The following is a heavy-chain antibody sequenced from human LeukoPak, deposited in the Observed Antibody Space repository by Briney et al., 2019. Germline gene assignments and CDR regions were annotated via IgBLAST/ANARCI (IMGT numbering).Heavy chain of an antibody. CDR3: ARGIVWGSYRQFYFDY. J-gene: IGHJ4*02. CDR1: GYTFTGYY. Sequence: ASVKVSCKAYGYTFTGYYMHWVRQAPGQGLEWMGGTNLNSGGTTYAQSFQGRVTMTSDTSITTSYMDLSRLRSDDTAVYYCARGIVWGSYRQFYFDYWGQGTLVTVSS. CDR2: TNLNSGGT. V-gene: IGHV1-2*02. D-gene: IGHD3-16*02.